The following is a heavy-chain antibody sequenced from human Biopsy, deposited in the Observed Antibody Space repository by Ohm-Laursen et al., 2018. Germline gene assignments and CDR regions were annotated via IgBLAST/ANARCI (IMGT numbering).Heavy chain of an antibody. CDR1: GVTLSGYA. Sequence: SLRLSCSAPGVTLSGYATNWVRQAPGKGLEWVSSITGGGNYINYADSVRGRFTISRDNSKNSVYLVMSSLRAEDTAVYFCATAAYAPPYFDLWGRGTVVTVSS. CDR3: ATAAYAPPYFDL. D-gene: IGHD4-17*01. J-gene: IGHJ4*02. V-gene: IGHV3-21*06. CDR2: ITGGGNYI.